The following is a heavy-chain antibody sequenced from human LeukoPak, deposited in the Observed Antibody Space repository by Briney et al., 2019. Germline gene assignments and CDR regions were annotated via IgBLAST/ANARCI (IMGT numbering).Heavy chain of an antibody. V-gene: IGHV4-34*01. CDR2: INHSGST. J-gene: IGHJ5*02. CDR3: ARHPKPKYGGNSGGWFDP. CDR1: GGSFSGYY. Sequence: PSETLSLTCAVYGGSFSGYYWSWIRQPPGKGLEWIGEINHSGSTNYNPSLKSRVTISVDTSKNQFSLKLSSVTAADTAVYYCARHPKPKYGGNSGGWFDPWGQGTLVTVSS. D-gene: IGHD4-23*01.